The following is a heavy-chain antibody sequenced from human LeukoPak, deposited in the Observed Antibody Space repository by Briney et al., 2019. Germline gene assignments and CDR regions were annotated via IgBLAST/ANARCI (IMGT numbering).Heavy chain of an antibody. CDR1: GFTFSDYY. V-gene: IGHV3-48*01. D-gene: IGHD3-22*01. CDR2: ISSSSSTI. J-gene: IGHJ6*02. Sequence: GGSLRLSCAASGFTFSDYYMNWVRQAPGKGLEWVSYISSSSSTIYYADSVKGRFTISRDNAKNSLYLQMNSLRAEDTAVYYCARERSYYDSSGYYWVYYYYYGMDVWGQGTTVTVSS. CDR3: ARERSYYDSSGYYWVYYYYYGMDV.